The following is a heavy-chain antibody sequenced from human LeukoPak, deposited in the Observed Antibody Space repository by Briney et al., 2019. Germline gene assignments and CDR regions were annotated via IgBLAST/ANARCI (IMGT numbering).Heavy chain of an antibody. CDR1: GYSISSGYY. CDR2: IYHSGST. Sequence: PSETLSLTCAVSGYSISSGYYWGWIRQPPGKGLEWIGSIYHSGSTYYNPSLKSRVTISVDTSKNQFSLKLSSVTAADTAVHYCARLCCGPLGYWGQGTLVTVSS. V-gene: IGHV4-38-2*01. CDR3: ARLCCGPLGY. D-gene: IGHD2-21*01. J-gene: IGHJ4*02.